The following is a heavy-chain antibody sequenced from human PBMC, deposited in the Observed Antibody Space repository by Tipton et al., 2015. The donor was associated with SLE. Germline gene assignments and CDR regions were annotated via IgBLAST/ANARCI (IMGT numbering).Heavy chain of an antibody. V-gene: IGHV4-59*11. D-gene: IGHD3-3*01. CDR1: GGSISNHY. CDR2: ISFSGTT. J-gene: IGHJ4*02. Sequence: TLSLTCTVSGGSISNHYWNWIRQPPGKGLDWIGYISFSGTTHYNPPLKSRVTISVDMSKNQFSLRLNSVTAADTAVYYCARIRPGHGDPFDFWGQGALVTVSS. CDR3: ARIRPGHGDPFDF.